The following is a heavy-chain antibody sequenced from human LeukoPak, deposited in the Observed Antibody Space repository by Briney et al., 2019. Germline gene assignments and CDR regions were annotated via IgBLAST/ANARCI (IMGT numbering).Heavy chain of an antibody. Sequence: PGGSLRLSCAASGFTFSDYDMHWVRQAPGKGLEWVPRVGATGDTDYPDSVKGRFTISRENAKNSLYLQMNSLRVEDTAVYYCVREHSKVFDPWGQGTLVTVSP. CDR2: VGATGDT. J-gene: IGHJ5*02. CDR3: VREHSKVFDP. V-gene: IGHV3-13*01. CDR1: GFTFSDYD.